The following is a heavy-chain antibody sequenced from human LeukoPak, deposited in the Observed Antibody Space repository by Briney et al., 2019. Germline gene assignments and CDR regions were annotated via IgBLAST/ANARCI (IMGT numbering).Heavy chain of an antibody. CDR1: GGSFSGYY. CDR2: INHRGST. J-gene: IGHJ6*03. V-gene: IGHV4-34*01. CDR3: ARGRRELLKPVRYYYYMDV. Sequence: SETLSLTCAVYGGSFSGYYWSWIRQPPGKGLEWIGEINHRGSTNYNPSLKSRVTIPVDTSKNQFSLKLSSVPAADTAVYYCARGRRELLKPVRYYYYMDVWGKGTTVTVSS. D-gene: IGHD1-7*01.